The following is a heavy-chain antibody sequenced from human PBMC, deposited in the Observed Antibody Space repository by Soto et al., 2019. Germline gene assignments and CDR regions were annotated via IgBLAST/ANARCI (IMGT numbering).Heavy chain of an antibody. Sequence: ASVKVSCKASGYTFTSFGISWVRQAPGQGLEWVGWISGYNGNTNYAQTLQDRVTMTTDTSTSTAYMELRSLRSDDTAVYYCARAGYCINGVCYRAYYYYMDVWGKGTTVTVSS. J-gene: IGHJ6*03. CDR2: ISGYNGNT. D-gene: IGHD2-8*01. CDR3: ARAGYCINGVCYRAYYYYMDV. V-gene: IGHV1-18*01. CDR1: GYTFTSFG.